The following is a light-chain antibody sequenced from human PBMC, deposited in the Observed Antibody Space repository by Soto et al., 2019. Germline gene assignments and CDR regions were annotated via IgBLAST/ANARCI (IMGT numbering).Light chain of an antibody. J-gene: IGLJ3*02. CDR1: SSDVGGYNY. V-gene: IGLV2-11*01. CDR2: DVN. CDR3: CSSTGTYTFWV. Sequence: QSALTQPRSVSGSPGQSVTISCTGTSSDVGGYNYVSWYQQHPGKAPKLMIYDVNKRPSGVPDRFSASKSDNTASLTIPGLQAEDEAHYYCCSSTGTYTFWVFGGGTKLTVL.